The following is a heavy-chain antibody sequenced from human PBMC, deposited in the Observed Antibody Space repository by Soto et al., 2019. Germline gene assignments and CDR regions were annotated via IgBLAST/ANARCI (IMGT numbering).Heavy chain of an antibody. J-gene: IGHJ4*02. Sequence: QLQQWGAGLLKPSETLSLTCAVNGASFTGYYWSWIRQPPGKGLEWIGEIKHWGGTNYSPSLRGRVPRSADTSKTQFSLKLNSVTGADTAVYYCARGQEGIVATHWDQGTLVTVSS. V-gene: IGHV4-34*01. CDR3: ARGQEGIVATH. D-gene: IGHD5-12*01. CDR2: IKHWGGT. CDR1: GASFTGYY.